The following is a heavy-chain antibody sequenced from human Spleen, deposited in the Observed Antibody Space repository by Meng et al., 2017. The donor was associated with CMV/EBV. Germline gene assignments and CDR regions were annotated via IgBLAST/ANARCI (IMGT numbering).Heavy chain of an antibody. CDR3: VRGAFCTSTSCYKYYYYAMDV. J-gene: IGHJ6*02. D-gene: IGHD2-2*02. CDR1: GFTFSSYD. CDR2: IGTAGDT. Sequence: GESLKISCAACGFTFSSYDMHWVRQATGKGLEWVSAIGTAGDTYYPGSVKGQFTISRDNAKNTLYLQMSSLRAEDTAVYYCVRGAFCTSTSCYKYYYYAMDVWGQGTTVTVSS. V-gene: IGHV3-13*03.